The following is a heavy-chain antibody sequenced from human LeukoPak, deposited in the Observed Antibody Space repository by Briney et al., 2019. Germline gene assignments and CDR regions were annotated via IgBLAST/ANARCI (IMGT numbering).Heavy chain of an antibody. V-gene: IGHV3-7*01. D-gene: IGHD1-26*01. Sequence: GGSLRLSCAASGFTFSSYWMSWVRQAPGKGLEWVANIKQDGSEKYYVDSVKGRFTISRDNAKNSLYLQMNSLRAEDTAVYYCARDSGGSHSIFDYWGQGTLVTVSS. CDR3: ARDSGGSHSIFDY. CDR2: IKQDGSEK. J-gene: IGHJ4*02. CDR1: GFTFSSYW.